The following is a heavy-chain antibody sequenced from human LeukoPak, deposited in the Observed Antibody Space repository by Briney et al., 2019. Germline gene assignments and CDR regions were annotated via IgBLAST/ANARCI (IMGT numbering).Heavy chain of an antibody. CDR3: ARDRPNYYGSNGHYYRRDGDY. V-gene: IGHV3-23*01. Sequence: GGSLRLSCAGSGFTFSSYAMTWVRQAPGKGLEWVSSISGSGGSTYYAGSVKGQFTISRDNSKNTMYLQMNSLRAEDTAVYYCARDRPNYYGSNGHYYRRDGDYWGQGTLVTVSS. J-gene: IGHJ4*02. CDR1: GFTFSSYA. D-gene: IGHD3-22*01. CDR2: ISGSGGST.